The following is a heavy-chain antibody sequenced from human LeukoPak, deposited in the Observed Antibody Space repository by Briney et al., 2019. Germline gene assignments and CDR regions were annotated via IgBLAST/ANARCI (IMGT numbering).Heavy chain of an antibody. CDR3: AKDPDYVWGSYRPTDPLDY. J-gene: IGHJ4*02. CDR2: ISGSDGST. Sequence: GGSLRLSCAASGFTFSSYAMSWVRQAPGKGLEWVSGISGSDGSTNYADSVKGRFTISRDNSKNTLYLQMNSLRAEDTAVYYCAKDPDYVWGSYRPTDPLDYWGQGTLVTVSS. CDR1: GFTFSSYA. D-gene: IGHD3-16*02. V-gene: IGHV3-23*01.